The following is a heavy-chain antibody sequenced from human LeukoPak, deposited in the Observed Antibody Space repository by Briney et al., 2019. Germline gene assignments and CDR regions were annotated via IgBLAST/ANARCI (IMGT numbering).Heavy chain of an antibody. CDR1: GGSISSYY. CDR2: IYYSGST. V-gene: IGHV4-59*01. Sequence: PSETLSLTCTVSGGSISSYYWSWIRQPPGKGLEWIGYIYYSGSTNYNPSLKSRVTISVDTSKNQFSLKLSSVTAADTAVYYCARGLRTLGYNPPFDYWGQGTLVTVSS. D-gene: IGHD1-1*01. J-gene: IGHJ4*02. CDR3: ARGLRTLGYNPPFDY.